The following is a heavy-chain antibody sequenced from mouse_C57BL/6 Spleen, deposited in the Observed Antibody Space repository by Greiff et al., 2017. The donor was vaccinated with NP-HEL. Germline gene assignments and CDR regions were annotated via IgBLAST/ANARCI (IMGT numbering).Heavy chain of an antibody. CDR2: IYPRSGNT. D-gene: IGHD2-4*01. J-gene: IGHJ3*01. CDR3: ESGRGYDYDGGAWFAY. CDR1: GYTFTSYG. V-gene: IGHV1-81*01. Sequence: VQLQQSGAELARPGASVKLSCKASGYTFTSYGISWVKQRTGQGLEWIGEIYPRSGNTSYNEKFKGKATLTADKSSSKAYMELRRLRCEESAVYFFESGRGYDYDGGAWFAYWGQGTLVTVSA.